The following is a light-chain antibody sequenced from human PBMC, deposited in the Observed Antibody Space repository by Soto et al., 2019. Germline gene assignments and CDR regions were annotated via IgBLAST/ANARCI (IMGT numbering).Light chain of an antibody. J-gene: IGKJ4*01. V-gene: IGKV1-39*01. Sequence: DIQMTQSPSSLSASVGDRVTITCRASQSISSYLNWYQQKPGKAPKLLIYAASSLQSGVPSRFSGSGSGTDFTLTISNLQPEDFATYYCQQSYSTPHTFGGGTKLEIK. CDR3: QQSYSTPHT. CDR1: QSISSY. CDR2: AAS.